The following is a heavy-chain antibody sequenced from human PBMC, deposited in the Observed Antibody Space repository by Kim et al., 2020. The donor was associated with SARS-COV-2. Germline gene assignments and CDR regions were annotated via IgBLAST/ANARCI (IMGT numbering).Heavy chain of an antibody. D-gene: IGHD2-21*02. V-gene: IGHV3-74*01. CDR1: GFTLSSYW. Sequence: GGSLRLSCAASGFTLSSYWMHWVRQAPGKGLVWVARINSHGTSTSYADSVKGRFTISRDNTRNTLYLQMNGLRVDDTAIYFCSRGSTCGGNCYSYDYYGLDVWGQGSSVTVSS. CDR2: INSHGTST. J-gene: IGHJ6*02. CDR3: SRGSTCGGNCYSYDYYGLDV.